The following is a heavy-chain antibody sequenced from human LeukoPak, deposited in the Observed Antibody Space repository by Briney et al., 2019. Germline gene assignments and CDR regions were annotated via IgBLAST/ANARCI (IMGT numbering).Heavy chain of an antibody. CDR2: IYYSGST. J-gene: IGHJ4*02. V-gene: IGHV4-59*01. Sequence: SETLSLTCTVSGGSIRSYYWSWIRQPPGKGLEWIGYIYYSGSTNYNPSLKSRVTISVDTSKNQFSLKLSSVTAADTAVYYCARRPPGAKYGGKDYFDYWGQGTLVTVSS. D-gene: IGHD4-23*01. CDR3: ARRPPGAKYGGKDYFDY. CDR1: GGSIRSYY.